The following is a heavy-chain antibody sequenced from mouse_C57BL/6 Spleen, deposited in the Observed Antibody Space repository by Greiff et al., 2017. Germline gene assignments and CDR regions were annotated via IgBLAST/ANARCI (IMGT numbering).Heavy chain of an antibody. CDR1: GYTFTDYY. D-gene: IGHD2-5*01. J-gene: IGHJ4*01. Sequence: QVQLQQSGAELVRPGASVKLSCKASGYTFTDYYINWVKQRPGQGLEWIARIYPGSGNTYYNEKFKGKATLTAEKSSSTAYMQLSSLTSEDSAVYFCARRIYSNYERYAMDYWGQGTSVTVSS. V-gene: IGHV1-76*01. CDR2: IYPGSGNT. CDR3: ARRIYSNYERYAMDY.